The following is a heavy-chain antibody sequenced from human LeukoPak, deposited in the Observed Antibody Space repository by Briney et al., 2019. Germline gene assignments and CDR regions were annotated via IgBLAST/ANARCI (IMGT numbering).Heavy chain of an antibody. V-gene: IGHV3-48*03. D-gene: IGHD2-21*01. CDR2: ISGSGSTI. CDR1: GFTFSSYE. J-gene: IGHJ4*02. CDR3: PRGLWRFAY. Sequence: QPGGSLRLSCAASGFTFSSYEMNWVRQAPGKGLEWISYISGSGSTIYYTDSVEGRFTISRDNAKNSLYLQMNSLRVEDTAAYYRPRGLWRFAYWSQGTLVSVSS.